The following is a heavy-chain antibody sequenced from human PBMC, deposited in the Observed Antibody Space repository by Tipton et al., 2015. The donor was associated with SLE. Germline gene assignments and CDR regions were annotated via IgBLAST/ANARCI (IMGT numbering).Heavy chain of an antibody. CDR2: IYHSGST. J-gene: IGHJ3*02. V-gene: IGHV4-34*01. CDR3: ARLLAVAGTYDAFDI. Sequence: TLSLTCAVYGRSFIGSYWTWIRQPPGKGLEWIGSIYHSGSTNYNPSLKSRVTISVDTSKNQFSLRLSSVTAADTAVYYCARLLAVAGTYDAFDIWGQGTMVAVSS. D-gene: IGHD6-19*01. CDR1: GRSFIGSY.